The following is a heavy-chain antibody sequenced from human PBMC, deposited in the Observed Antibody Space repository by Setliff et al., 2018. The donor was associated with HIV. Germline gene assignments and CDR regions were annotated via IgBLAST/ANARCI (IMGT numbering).Heavy chain of an antibody. D-gene: IGHD3-16*01. V-gene: IGHV4-61*02. Sequence: PSETLSLTCTVSGGSINSGNYYWSWIRQPAGKGLEWIGRIYTSGSTNYNPSPKSRVTISLDASKNQFSLNLSSVTAADTAVYYCARRSPGGGYYMDVWGKGTTVTVSS. CDR2: IYTSGST. CDR1: GGSINSGNYY. CDR3: ARRSPGGGYYMDV. J-gene: IGHJ6*03.